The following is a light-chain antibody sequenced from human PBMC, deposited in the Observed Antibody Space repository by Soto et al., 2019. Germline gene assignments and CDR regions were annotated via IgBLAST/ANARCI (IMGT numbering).Light chain of an antibody. Sequence: DIQMTQSPPTLSAAVGDRVTITCRASQSFNSWVAWYQQKPGKAPKLLIYAASSFETGVPSRFSGSGSGTEFTLTISSLQPDDFATYYCQQYNSFSLTFGQGTKVEIK. CDR3: QQYNSFSLT. V-gene: IGKV1-5*01. CDR2: AAS. CDR1: QSFNSW. J-gene: IGKJ1*01.